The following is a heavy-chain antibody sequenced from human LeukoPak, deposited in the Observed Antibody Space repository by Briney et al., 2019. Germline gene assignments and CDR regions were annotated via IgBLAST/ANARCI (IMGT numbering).Heavy chain of an antibody. CDR1: GFTFSSYG. J-gene: IGHJ3*02. Sequence: PGRSLRLSCAASGFTFSSYGMHWVRQAPGKGLEWVAFIRYDGSNKYYADSVKGRFTISRDNSKNTLYLQMNSLRAEDTAVYYCAKEILWFGEINAFDIWGQGTMVTVSS. V-gene: IGHV3-30*02. D-gene: IGHD3-10*01. CDR2: IRYDGSNK. CDR3: AKEILWFGEINAFDI.